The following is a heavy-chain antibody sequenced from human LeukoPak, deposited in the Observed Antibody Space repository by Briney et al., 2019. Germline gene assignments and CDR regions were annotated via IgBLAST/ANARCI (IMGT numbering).Heavy chain of an antibody. CDR3: AKATVATIYDY. V-gene: IGHV3-23*01. CDR2: ISGSGGST. D-gene: IGHD5-12*01. Sequence: GGSLRLSCSASGFTFSSYSMSWVRQAPGKGLEWVSAISGSGGSTYYADSVKGRFTISRDNSKNTLYLQMNSLRAEDTAVYYCAKATVATIYDYWGQGTLVTVSS. CDR1: GFTFSSYS. J-gene: IGHJ4*02.